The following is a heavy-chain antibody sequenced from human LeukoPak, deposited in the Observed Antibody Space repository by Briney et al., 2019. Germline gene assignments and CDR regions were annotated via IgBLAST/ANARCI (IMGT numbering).Heavy chain of an antibody. CDR2: ISVYNGNT. D-gene: IGHD3-22*01. CDR3: ARVYNYYDTSGYYLGNYFDH. Sequence: ASVKVSCKASGYTFSSYGISWVRQAPGQGLEWMGWISVYNGNTNNTQKIQGRVTMTTDTSTSTAYMELRSLRSDDTAVYYCARVYNYYDTSGYYLGNYFDHWGRGTLVTVSS. CDR1: GYTFSSYG. J-gene: IGHJ4*02. V-gene: IGHV1-18*01.